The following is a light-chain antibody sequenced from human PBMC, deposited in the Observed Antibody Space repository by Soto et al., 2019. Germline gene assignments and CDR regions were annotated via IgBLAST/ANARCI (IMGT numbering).Light chain of an antibody. CDR1: QSLVYSDGNTY. CDR2: KVS. Sequence: DVVMTQSPLSLPVTLGQPASISCRSSQSLVYSDGNTYLNWFQQRPGQSPRRLIYKVSNRDSGVPDRFSGSGSGTDFTLTISSLQPDDFATYYCQQYNSYAWTFGQGTKVDIK. J-gene: IGKJ1*01. V-gene: IGKV2-30*01. CDR3: QQYNSYAWT.